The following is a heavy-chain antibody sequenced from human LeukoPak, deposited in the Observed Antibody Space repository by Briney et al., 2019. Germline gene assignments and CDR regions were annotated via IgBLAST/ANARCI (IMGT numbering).Heavy chain of an antibody. CDR3: ARDRGGIAAAGTEN. CDR1: GGSISSGSYY. J-gene: IGHJ4*02. D-gene: IGHD6-13*01. Sequence: SETLSLTCTVSGGSISSGSYYWSWIRQPAGKGLEWIGRIYTSGSTNYNPSLKSRVTISVDTSKNQFSLKLSSVTAADTAVYYCARDRGGIAAAGTENWGQGTLVTVSS. V-gene: IGHV4-61*02. CDR2: IYTSGST.